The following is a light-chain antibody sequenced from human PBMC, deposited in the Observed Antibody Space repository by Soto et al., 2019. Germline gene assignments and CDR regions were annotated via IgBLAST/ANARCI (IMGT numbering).Light chain of an antibody. CDR1: QSVSSNY. CDR2: DAS. V-gene: IGKV3-20*01. CDR3: QQYGSSPLT. J-gene: IGKJ4*01. Sequence: EIVLTQSPGTLSLSPGERATLSCRASQSVSSNYLVWYQQKPGQAPRLLVFDASNRATGIPDRFSGSGSETDFALTISRLEPEDFAVYYCQQYGSSPLTFGGGTKVEIK.